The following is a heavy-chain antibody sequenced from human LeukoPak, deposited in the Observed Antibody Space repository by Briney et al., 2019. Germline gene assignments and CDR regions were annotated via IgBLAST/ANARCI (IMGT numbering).Heavy chain of an antibody. CDR2: ISYDGSNK. Sequence: SLRLSCAASGFTFSSYGMHWVRQAPGKGLEWVAVISYDGSNKYYADSVKGRFTISRDNYKNTLYLKMNNLRAEDTAVYYCAKDGVPSRWFGRNYFDYWGQGTLVTVSS. CDR3: AKDGVPSRWFGRNYFDY. J-gene: IGHJ4*02. CDR1: GFTFSSYG. D-gene: IGHD3-10*01. V-gene: IGHV3-30*18.